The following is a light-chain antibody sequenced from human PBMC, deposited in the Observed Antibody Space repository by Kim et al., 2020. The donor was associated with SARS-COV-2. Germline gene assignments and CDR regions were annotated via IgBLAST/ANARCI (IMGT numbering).Light chain of an antibody. Sequence: DIQMTQSPSTLSASVGDRVTITCRASQSITVWLAWYQQKPGKAPKILIYDASSLESGVPSRFSGSGSGTEFTVTISSLQPDDFATYYCQQYHTYPWTFGQGTKVDIK. J-gene: IGKJ1*01. CDR3: QQYHTYPWT. CDR1: QSITVW. CDR2: DAS. V-gene: IGKV1-5*01.